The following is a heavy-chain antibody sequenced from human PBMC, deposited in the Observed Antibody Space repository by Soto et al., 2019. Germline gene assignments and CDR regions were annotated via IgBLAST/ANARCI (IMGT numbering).Heavy chain of an antibody. D-gene: IGHD5-12*01. CDR3: VRVVAIPGYPDN. CDR2: IVPIVDTS. V-gene: IGHV1-69*01. Sequence: QVQLVQSGAEVRQPASSVKVSFETSGGTFSSYAISWVRQAPGQGLEWMEGIVPIVDTSTYAQKFQGRVTITADESTSTVYMELSSLRSDDTAVYYCVRVVAIPGYPDNWGQGTLVTVST. J-gene: IGHJ4*02. CDR1: GGTFSSYA.